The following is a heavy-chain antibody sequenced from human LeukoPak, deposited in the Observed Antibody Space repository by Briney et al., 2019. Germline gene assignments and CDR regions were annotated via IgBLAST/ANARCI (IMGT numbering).Heavy chain of an antibody. D-gene: IGHD2-2*01. J-gene: IGHJ2*01. CDR1: GFTFSIFG. V-gene: IGHV3-30*02. CDR2: IRYDGSNK. Sequence: GGSLRLSCAASGFTFSIFGLNWVRQAPGKGPEWVAFIRYDGSNKYYADSVKGRFTISRDNSKNTLYLQMNSLRAEDTAVYYCAKRGSSCSSTSCLYWYFDLWGRGTLVTVSS. CDR3: AKRGSSCSSTSCLYWYFDL.